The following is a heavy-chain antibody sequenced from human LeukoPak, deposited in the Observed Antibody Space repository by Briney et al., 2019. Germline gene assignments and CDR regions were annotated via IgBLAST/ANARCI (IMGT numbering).Heavy chain of an antibody. CDR2: IYYSGST. Sequence: PSQTLSLTCSVSGGSISSAGNYWTWLRQHPGKGLEWIGYIYYSGSTYYNPSLESRVTISVDTSKSQFSLKLNSVTAADTAVYYCARARQVVRYGIDVWGQGTTVTVSS. D-gene: IGHD2-15*01. V-gene: IGHV4-31*03. CDR1: GGSISSAGNY. CDR3: ARARQVVRYGIDV. J-gene: IGHJ6*02.